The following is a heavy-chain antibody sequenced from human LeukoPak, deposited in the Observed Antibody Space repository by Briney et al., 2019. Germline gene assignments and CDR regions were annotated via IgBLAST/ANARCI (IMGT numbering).Heavy chain of an antibody. Sequence: PSETLSLTCAVYGGFFNTFYWSWIRQPPGKGLEWIGQINRYGSANYNPSLKSRVAISLDTSKNQFSLKVTSVTAADTAVYYCARDSPYSPHDSWGQGTLVTVSS. V-gene: IGHV4-34*01. J-gene: IGHJ4*02. CDR2: INRYGSA. CDR1: GGFFNTFY. CDR3: ARDSPYSPHDS. D-gene: IGHD4-11*01.